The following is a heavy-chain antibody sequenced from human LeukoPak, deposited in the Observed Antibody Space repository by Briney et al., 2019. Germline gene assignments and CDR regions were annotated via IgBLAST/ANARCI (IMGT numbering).Heavy chain of an antibody. CDR1: GFTFSSYA. V-gene: IGHV3-23*01. J-gene: IGHJ4*02. Sequence: PGGSLRLSCAAPGFTFSSYAMSWVRQAPGKGLEWVSAISGSGGSTYYADSVKGRFTISRDNSKNTLYLQMNSLRAEDTAVYYCAKDLHIVVVIATRDFDYWGQGTLVTVSS. D-gene: IGHD2-21*01. CDR2: ISGSGGST. CDR3: AKDLHIVVVIATRDFDY.